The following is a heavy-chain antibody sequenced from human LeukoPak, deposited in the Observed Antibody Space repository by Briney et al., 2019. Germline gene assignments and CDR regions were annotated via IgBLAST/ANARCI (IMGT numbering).Heavy chain of an antibody. CDR2: IYSGGST. CDR3: GSSSSWSYIDY. J-gene: IGHJ4*02. CDR1: GFTVSRNY. Sequence: GGSLRLSCAASGFTVSRNYMSWVRQDPGKGLEWVSVIYSGGSTYYADSVKGRFTISRDNSKNTVYLQMNSLRAEDTAVYYCGSSSSWSYIDYWGQGTLVNLSS. V-gene: IGHV3-53*01. D-gene: IGHD6-13*01.